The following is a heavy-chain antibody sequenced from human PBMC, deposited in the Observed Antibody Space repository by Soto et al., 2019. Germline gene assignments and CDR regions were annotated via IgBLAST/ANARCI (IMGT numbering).Heavy chain of an antibody. Sequence: GGSLRLSCAASGFTFSSYAMSWVRQAPGNGLEWVSAISGSGGSTYYANSAKGRFTIPRDNSKNTLYLQMNSLRAEDTAVYYCAKSGYYYDSSGYYYRHDAFDIWGQGTLVTVSS. CDR1: GFTFSSYA. CDR2: ISGSGGST. J-gene: IGHJ3*02. CDR3: AKSGYYYDSSGYYYRHDAFDI. D-gene: IGHD3-22*01. V-gene: IGHV3-23*01.